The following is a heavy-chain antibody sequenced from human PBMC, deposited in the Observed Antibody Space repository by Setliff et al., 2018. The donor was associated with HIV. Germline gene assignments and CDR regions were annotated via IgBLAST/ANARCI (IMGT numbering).Heavy chain of an antibody. J-gene: IGHJ3*02. V-gene: IGHV4-39*07. D-gene: IGHD3-9*01. CDR1: GGSISRGSYS. CDR2: ISYTGIT. Sequence: SETLSLTCTVSGGSISRGSYSWGWIRQPPGKGLEWIGSISYTGITNYNPSLRSRVTISLDTSKNQFSLTLSSVTAADTAVYYCVRRLRYFDPSFDIWGQGTLVTVSS. CDR3: VRRLRYFDPSFDI.